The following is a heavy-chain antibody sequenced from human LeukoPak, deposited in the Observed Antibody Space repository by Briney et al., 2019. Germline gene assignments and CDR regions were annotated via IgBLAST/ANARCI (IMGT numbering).Heavy chain of an antibody. CDR2: ISSSSSPI. CDR1: GFTFSSYS. CDR3: ARRGPYGSSGYFDY. D-gene: IGHD3-22*01. J-gene: IGHJ4*02. Sequence: GGSLRLSCAASGFTFSSYSMNWVRQAPGKGLEWVSYISSSSSPIYYADSVKGRFTISRDNAKNSLYLQMNSLRTEDTAVYYCARRGPYGSSGYFDYWGQGTLVTVSS. V-gene: IGHV3-48*01.